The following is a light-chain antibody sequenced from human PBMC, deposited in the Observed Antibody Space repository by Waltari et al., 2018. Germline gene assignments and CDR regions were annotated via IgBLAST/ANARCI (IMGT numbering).Light chain of an antibody. Sequence: DIQMTQSPSTLSASVGDRVTITCRASLSISTWLAWYQQIPGEAPKLLIYKASSLESGVPSRFSGSGSGSEFTLTISSLRPDDFATYYCQQYNESPYTFGQGTKLEIK. CDR1: LSISTW. CDR3: QQYNESPYT. CDR2: KAS. J-gene: IGKJ2*01. V-gene: IGKV1-5*03.